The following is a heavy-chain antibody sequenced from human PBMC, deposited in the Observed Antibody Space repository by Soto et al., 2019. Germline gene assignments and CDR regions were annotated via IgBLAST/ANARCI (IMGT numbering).Heavy chain of an antibody. J-gene: IGHJ4*02. D-gene: IGHD2-15*01. CDR3: ARESRYCSGGSCYFLPGIDY. Sequence: QVQLVQSGAEVKKPGSSVKVSCKASGGTFSSYAISWVRQAPGQGLEWMGGIIPIFGTANYAQKFQGRVTITADESTSTAYMELSSLRSDDTAVDYCARESRYCSGGSCYFLPGIDYWGQGTLVTVSS. V-gene: IGHV1-69*12. CDR1: GGTFSSYA. CDR2: IIPIFGTA.